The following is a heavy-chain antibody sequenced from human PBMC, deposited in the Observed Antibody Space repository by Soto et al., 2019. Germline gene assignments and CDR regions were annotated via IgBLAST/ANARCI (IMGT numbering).Heavy chain of an antibody. CDR2: IIPLFGTT. CDR1: GGTFSTYP. J-gene: IGHJ5*02. V-gene: IGHV1-69*01. CDR3: ARVATHGSSWYFWFDP. D-gene: IGHD6-13*01. Sequence: QVQLVQSGAEVRMPGSSVKVSCKASGGTFSTYPINWVRQAPGQGLEWMGGIIPLFGTTNYAQKFKGRVTITADESTSTAYRELSSLRAEDAAVYYCARVATHGSSWYFWFDPWGQGTLVTVSS.